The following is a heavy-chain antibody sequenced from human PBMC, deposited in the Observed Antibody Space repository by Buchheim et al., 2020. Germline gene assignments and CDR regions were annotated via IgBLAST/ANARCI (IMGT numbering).Heavy chain of an antibody. V-gene: IGHV4-39*01. CDR1: GGSISGSSYY. CDR2: IYYSGST. Sequence: QLQLQESGPGLVKPAETLSLTCTVSGGSISGSSYYWGWIRQPPGKGLEWIGSIYYSGSTYYNPSLKSRVTISVDTSKNQFILRLSSVTATDTAVYYCARGARDIVLVVAATEHNWFDPWGQGTL. CDR3: ARGARDIVLVVAATEHNWFDP. D-gene: IGHD2-15*01. J-gene: IGHJ5*02.